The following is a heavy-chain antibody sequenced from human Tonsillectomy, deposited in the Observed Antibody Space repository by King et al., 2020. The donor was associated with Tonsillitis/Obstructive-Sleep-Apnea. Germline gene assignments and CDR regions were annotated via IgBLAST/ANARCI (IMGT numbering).Heavy chain of an antibody. Sequence: VQLVESGGGLVQPGGSLRLSCAASGFTFSSYSMNWVRQAPGKGLEWVSYISSSSSTIYYADSVKGRFTISGDNAKNSLYLQMNSLRDEDTAVYYCARAGQWLAPGGGYYFDYWGQGTLVTVSS. CDR2: ISSSSSTI. CDR3: ARAGQWLAPGGGYYFDY. J-gene: IGHJ4*02. D-gene: IGHD6-19*01. V-gene: IGHV3-48*02. CDR1: GFTFSSYS.